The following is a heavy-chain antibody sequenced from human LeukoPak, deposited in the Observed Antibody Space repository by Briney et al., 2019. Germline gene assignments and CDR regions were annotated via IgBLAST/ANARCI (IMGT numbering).Heavy chain of an antibody. J-gene: IGHJ5*02. CDR1: GYSFTSYW. Sequence: GESLKISCKGSGYSFTSYWISWVRQMPGKGLEWMGRIDPSDSYTNYSPSFQGHVTISADKSISTAYLQWSSLKASDTAMYYCARQDGYSHGLWGLIWWFDPWGQGTLVTVSS. V-gene: IGHV5-10-1*01. D-gene: IGHD5-18*01. CDR3: ARQDGYSHGLWGLIWWFDP. CDR2: IDPSDSYT.